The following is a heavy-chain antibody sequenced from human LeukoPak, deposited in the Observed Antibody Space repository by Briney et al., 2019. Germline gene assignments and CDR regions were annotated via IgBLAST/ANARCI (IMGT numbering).Heavy chain of an antibody. D-gene: IGHD3-22*01. J-gene: IGHJ4*02. CDR1: GFTVSSNY. CDR2: IYSGGST. V-gene: IGHV3-66*02. CDR3: ARDLCSYDSSGYYFY. Sequence: GGSLRLSCAASGFTVSSNYMSWVRQAPGKGLEWVSVIYSGGSTYYADSVKGRLTISRDNSKNTLYLQMNSLRAEDTAVYYCARDLCSYDSSGYYFYWGQGTLVTVSS.